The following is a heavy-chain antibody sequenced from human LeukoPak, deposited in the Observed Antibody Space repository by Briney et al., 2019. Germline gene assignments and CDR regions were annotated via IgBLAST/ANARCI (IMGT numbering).Heavy chain of an antibody. D-gene: IGHD2-8*02. V-gene: IGHV4-38-2*02. Sequence: AETLSLTCSVSGYSISRGYYWGWIRQPPGLGLEWIGSIHHSGSAYYKSSLKSRVTISVDTSRNQFSMKLSSVTAADTAVYYCARLPHCPGGKCRDGGVHIDYWGQGTLVTVSS. CDR3: ARLPHCPGGKCRDGGVHIDY. J-gene: IGHJ4*02. CDR2: IHHSGSA. CDR1: GYSISRGYY.